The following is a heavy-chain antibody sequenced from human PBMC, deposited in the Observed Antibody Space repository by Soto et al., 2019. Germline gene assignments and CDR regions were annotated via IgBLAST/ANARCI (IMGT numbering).Heavy chain of an antibody. CDR2: INPSGGST. CDR3: ARGIVVVVAATHWFDP. J-gene: IGHJ5*02. D-gene: IGHD2-15*01. V-gene: IGHV1-46*03. CDR1: GYTFTSYY. Sequence: RASVKVSCKASGYTFTSYYMHWVRQAPGQGLEWMGIINPSGGSTSYAQKFQGRVTMTRDTSTSTVYMELSSLRSEDTAVYYCARGIVVVVAATHWFDPWGQGTLVTVCS.